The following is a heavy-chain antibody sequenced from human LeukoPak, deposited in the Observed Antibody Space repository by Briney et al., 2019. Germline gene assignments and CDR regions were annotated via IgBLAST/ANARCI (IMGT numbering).Heavy chain of an antibody. CDR1: GGTISSYY. Sequence: PSETVSLTCSVSGGTISSYYWSWIRQPPGKGLEWIGYIYYSGSTNYNPSLKSRVTISVDTSKNQFSLKLSSVTAADTAVYYCARQSLPDCSSTSCVGANDYWGQGTLVTVSS. V-gene: IGHV4-59*08. CDR2: IYYSGST. D-gene: IGHD2-2*01. J-gene: IGHJ4*02. CDR3: ARQSLPDCSSTSCVGANDY.